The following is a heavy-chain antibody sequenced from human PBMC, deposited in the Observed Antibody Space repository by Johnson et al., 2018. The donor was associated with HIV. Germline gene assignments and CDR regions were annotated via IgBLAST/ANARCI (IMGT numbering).Heavy chain of an antibody. Sequence: QVQLVESGGGLVKPGGSLRLSCAASGFTFSDSYMAWIRQAPGKGLEWISYISGYGRTIYYADSVRGRFTISRDNAKNSLYLQMNSLRAEDTAVYYCARSGDSIGSFWAGGAFDIWGQGTMVTVSS. J-gene: IGHJ3*02. V-gene: IGHV3-11*04. CDR3: ARSGDSIGSFWAGGAFDI. D-gene: IGHD3/OR15-3a*01. CDR1: GFTFSDSY. CDR2: ISGYGRTI.